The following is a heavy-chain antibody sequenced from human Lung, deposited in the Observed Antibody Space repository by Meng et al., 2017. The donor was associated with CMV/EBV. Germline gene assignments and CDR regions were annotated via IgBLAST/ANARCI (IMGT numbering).Heavy chain of an antibody. J-gene: IGHJ5*02. CDR1: GDXITSHY. Sequence: LXCTVSGDXITSHYWTWIRQPPGKGLEWIGYVYYSGSTIYNPSLKSRLTISVDTSKNQFSLNLSSVTAADTAVYYCARGVVFLRDRGIPMVRGAITNWFDPWXQGTXVTVSS. CDR3: ARGVVFLRDRGIPMVRGAITNWFDP. V-gene: IGHV4-59*11. D-gene: IGHD3-10*01. CDR2: VYYSGST.